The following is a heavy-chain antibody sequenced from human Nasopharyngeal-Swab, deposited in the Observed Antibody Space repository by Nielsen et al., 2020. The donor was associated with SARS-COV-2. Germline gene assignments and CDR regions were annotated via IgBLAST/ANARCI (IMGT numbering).Heavy chain of an antibody. CDR1: GFPFRNYY. Sequence: GESLKISCAASGFPFRNYYMTWVRQPPGKGLEWVANIKQGGSEQLYVDSVKGRFTISRDDAKNSVYLQMNSLRAEDTAVYYCARESVVTGMDDATDIWGQGTTVTVSS. CDR3: ARESVVTGMDDATDI. V-gene: IGHV3-7*04. J-gene: IGHJ3*02. CDR2: IKQGGSEQ. D-gene: IGHD2-21*02.